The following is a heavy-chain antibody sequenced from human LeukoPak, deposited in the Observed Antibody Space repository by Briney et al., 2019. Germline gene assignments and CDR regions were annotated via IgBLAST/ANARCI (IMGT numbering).Heavy chain of an antibody. Sequence: ASVNVSCKTSGGTFRSYGLNWVRQAPGQGLEWMGGFIPILGTPKYAQNLQGRVTITADESTSTGYMELSSLRYEDTAVYYCARGLYCSSSTTCYDYGMDVWRQGTTVTVSS. D-gene: IGHD2-2*01. CDR3: ARGLYCSSSTTCYDYGMDV. V-gene: IGHV1-69*13. CDR1: GGTFRSYG. J-gene: IGHJ6*02. CDR2: FIPILGTP.